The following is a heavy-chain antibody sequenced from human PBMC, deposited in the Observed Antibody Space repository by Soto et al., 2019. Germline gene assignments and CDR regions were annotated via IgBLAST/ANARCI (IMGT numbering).Heavy chain of an antibody. Sequence: SETLSLTCSVSGGSLNNFYWNWIRQTAGKGLEWIGRIHASGNTNYNLSLKSRATLSVDTSKNQFSLKVRSVTAADTAVYYCARSSHKESWFGPWGQGTLVTVSS. CDR2: IHASGNT. CDR3: ARSSHKESWFGP. D-gene: IGHD6-19*01. J-gene: IGHJ5*02. V-gene: IGHV4-4*07. CDR1: GGSLNNFY.